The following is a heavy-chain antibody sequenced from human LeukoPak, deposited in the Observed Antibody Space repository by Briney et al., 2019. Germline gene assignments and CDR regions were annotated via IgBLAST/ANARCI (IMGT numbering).Heavy chain of an antibody. CDR1: GGSISSSNW. CDR2: IYHSGST. J-gene: IGHJ4*02. V-gene: IGHV4-4*02. Sequence: PSGTLSLTCAVSGGSISSSNWWSWVRQPPGKGLEWIGEIYHSGSTNYNPSLKSRVTISVDKSKNQFSLKLSSVTAADTAVYYCARIMTKVAFLFDYWGQGTLVTVSS. CDR3: ARIMTKVAFLFDY. D-gene: IGHD4-23*01.